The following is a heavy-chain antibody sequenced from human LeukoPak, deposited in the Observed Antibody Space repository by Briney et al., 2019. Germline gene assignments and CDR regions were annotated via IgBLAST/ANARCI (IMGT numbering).Heavy chain of an antibody. D-gene: IGHD6-13*01. J-gene: IGHJ4*02. CDR3: TGEYIRGMADY. CDR1: GFSFSTYT. V-gene: IGHV3-21*01. Sequence: PVGSPRLSCAASGFSFSTYTMIWFRQAPGKALEWVSSISSSGDYRDFADSVKGRFTISRDNAQKSLYLQMNSLRAEDTAVYYCTGEYIRGMADYWGQGTVVILSS. CDR2: ISSSGDYR.